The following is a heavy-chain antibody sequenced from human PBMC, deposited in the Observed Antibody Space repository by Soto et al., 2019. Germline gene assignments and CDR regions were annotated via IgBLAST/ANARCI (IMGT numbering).Heavy chain of an antibody. V-gene: IGHV4-61*08. Sequence: SETLSLTCTVSGDSIATGGNHWDWIRQPPGKGLEWIGYFYYSGSTNYNPSLKSRVTISVDTSKNQLSLRLTSVTAADTAVYHCARENWNGYYYYGMDVWGQGTTVTVSS. D-gene: IGHD1-1*01. CDR2: FYYSGST. CDR1: GDSIATGGNH. CDR3: ARENWNGYYYYGMDV. J-gene: IGHJ6*02.